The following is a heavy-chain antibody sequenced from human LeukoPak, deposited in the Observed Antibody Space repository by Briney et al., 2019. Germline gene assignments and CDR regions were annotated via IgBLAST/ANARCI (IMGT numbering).Heavy chain of an antibody. CDR1: GGTFNSYA. J-gene: IGHJ4*02. CDR2: IIPIFGTA. V-gene: IGHV1-69*05. CDR3: ARDSWGAVAGTLDY. Sequence: SVKVSCKASGGTFNSYAISWVRQAPGQGREWMGGIIPIFGTANYAQKFQGRDTITTDESTSTAYMELSSLRSEDTAVYYCARDSWGAVAGTLDYWGQGTLVTVSS. D-gene: IGHD6-19*01.